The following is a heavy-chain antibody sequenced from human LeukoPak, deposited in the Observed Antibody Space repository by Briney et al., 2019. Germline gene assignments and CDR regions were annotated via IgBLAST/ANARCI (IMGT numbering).Heavy chain of an antibody. CDR3: AKGVWAPRFDS. D-gene: IGHD7-27*01. Sequence: SETLSLTCAVYGASFSYDYWSWIRQAPGKGLEWIGEINRSGSITYNPSLKSRVTISAEKSKSRFSLRLTSVTAADTAVYYCAKGVWAPRFDSWGQGTLVTVSS. CDR2: INRSGSI. J-gene: IGHJ5*01. CDR1: GASFSYDY. V-gene: IGHV4-34*01.